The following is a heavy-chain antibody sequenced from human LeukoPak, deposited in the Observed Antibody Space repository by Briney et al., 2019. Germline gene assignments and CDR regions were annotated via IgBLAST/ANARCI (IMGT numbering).Heavy chain of an antibody. J-gene: IGHJ4*02. CDR2: IYNSGST. CDR3: ARDRELGY. CDR1: GGFNTHYY. D-gene: IGHD3-10*01. V-gene: IGHV4-59*01. Sequence: PSETLSLTCSVSGGFNTHYYWSWIRQPPGKGLEWIGRIYNSGSTNYNPSLKSRVTISVDTSKNQFSLKLTSVTAADTAVYYCARDRELGYWGQGTLVTVSS.